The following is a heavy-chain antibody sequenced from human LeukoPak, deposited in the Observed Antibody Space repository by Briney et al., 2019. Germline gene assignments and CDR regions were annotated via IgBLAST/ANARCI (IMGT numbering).Heavy chain of an antibody. CDR2: IKQDGREK. CDR3: AREMPFGDSFDY. Sequence: GGSLRLSCAASGFTFSNYWMSWVRQAPGQGLEWGAKIKQDGREKYYVDSMKGRFTISRDNAKNSLYLQLNSLRAEDTAVYYCAREMPFGDSFDYWGQGALVTVSS. V-gene: IGHV3-7*01. D-gene: IGHD3-16*01. CDR1: GFTFSNYW. J-gene: IGHJ4*02.